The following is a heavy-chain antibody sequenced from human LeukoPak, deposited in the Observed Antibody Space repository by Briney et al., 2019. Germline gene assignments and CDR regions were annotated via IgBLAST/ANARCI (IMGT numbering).Heavy chain of an antibody. CDR2: IKQGGSEK. Sequence: GGSLRLSCAASGFTFSSHWMTWVRQAPGKGLEWVASIKQGGSEKFYADSVKGRITVSRDDAKNSLYFQMNSQGAGDTAVYYCVRGPHYDDRVDYLDSWGQGTKVTVSS. D-gene: IGHD4-17*01. CDR3: VRGPHYDDRVDYLDS. V-gene: IGHV3-7*04. J-gene: IGHJ4*02. CDR1: GFTFSSHW.